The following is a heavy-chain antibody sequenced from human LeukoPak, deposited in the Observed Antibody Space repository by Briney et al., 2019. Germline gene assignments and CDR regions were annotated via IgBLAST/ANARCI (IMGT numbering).Heavy chain of an antibody. D-gene: IGHD4-11*01. V-gene: IGHV3-48*04. CDR2: FGSTGTI. Sequence: GGSLRLSCAASGFTFSSYAMNWIRQAPGKGLEWVAYFGSTGTIHYADSMRGRFTISRDNAEMSLFLQMNSLRVDDTAVYYCARSNGLRYFDRWGQGTLVTVSS. CDR1: GFTFSSYA. CDR3: ARSNGLRYFDR. J-gene: IGHJ4*02.